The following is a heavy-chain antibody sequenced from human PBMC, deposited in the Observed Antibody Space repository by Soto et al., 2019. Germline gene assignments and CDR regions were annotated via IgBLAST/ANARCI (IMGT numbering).Heavy chain of an antibody. CDR1: GYTFTAYY. Sequence: ASVKVSCKASGYTFTAYYMHWVRQAPGQGLEWMGIINPSGGSTTSAQKFQGRITMTSDTSTSTVYMEVSSLRSEDTAGYYCGRECFSHCFDPWGQGTLVTVYS. CDR2: INPSGGST. CDR3: GRECFSHCFDP. D-gene: IGHD3-16*01. V-gene: IGHV1-46*01. J-gene: IGHJ5*02.